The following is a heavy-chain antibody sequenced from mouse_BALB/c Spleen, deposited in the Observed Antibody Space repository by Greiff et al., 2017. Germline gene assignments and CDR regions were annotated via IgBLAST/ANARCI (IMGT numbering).Heavy chain of an antibody. CDR3: ARGWPYAMDY. D-gene: IGHD1-1*02. CDR2: IDPSDSET. J-gene: IGHJ4*01. Sequence: VQLQQPGAELVKPGAPVKLSCKASGYTFTSYWMNWVKQRPGRGLEWIGRIDPSDSETHYNQKFKDKATLTVDKSSSTAYIQLSSLTSEDSAVYYCARGWPYAMDYWGQGTSVTVSS. V-gene: IGHV1-69*02. CDR1: GYTFTSYW.